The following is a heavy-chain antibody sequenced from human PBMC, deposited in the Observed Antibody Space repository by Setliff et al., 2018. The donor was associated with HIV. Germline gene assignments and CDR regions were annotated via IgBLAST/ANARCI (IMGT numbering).Heavy chain of an antibody. CDR2: MYYSRTT. V-gene: IGHV4-39*01. CDR3: ARHDPEETLSFGDLSSLANFDS. D-gene: IGHD3-10*01. J-gene: IGHJ4*02. CDR1: DDSISRYY. Sequence: PSETLSLTCNVSDDSISRYYWGWIRQPPGRGLEWIVSMYYSRTTYYNPSLESRVALSVDTSKNQFSLHLTSVTAADTAIYYCARHDPEETLSFGDLSSLANFDSWGQGTLVTV.